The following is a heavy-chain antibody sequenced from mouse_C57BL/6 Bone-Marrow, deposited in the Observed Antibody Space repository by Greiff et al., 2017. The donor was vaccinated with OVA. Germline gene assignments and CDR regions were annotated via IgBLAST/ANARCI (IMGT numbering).Heavy chain of an antibody. J-gene: IGHJ4*01. D-gene: IGHD1-1*01. V-gene: IGHV1-81*01. Sequence: VQLQPSGAELARPGASVKLSCKASGYTFTSYGISWVKQRTGQGLEWIGEIYPRSGNTYYNEKFKGKATLTADKSSSTAYMELRSLTSEDSAVYFCARDYYGSSLYYYAMDYWGQGTSVTVSS. CDR2: IYPRSGNT. CDR3: ARDYYGSSLYYYAMDY. CDR1: GYTFTSYG.